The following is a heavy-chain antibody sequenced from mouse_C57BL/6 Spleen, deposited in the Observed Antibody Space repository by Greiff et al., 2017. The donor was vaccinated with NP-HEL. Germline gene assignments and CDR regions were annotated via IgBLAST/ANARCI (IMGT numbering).Heavy chain of an antibody. CDR2: IDPSDSYP. CDR1: GYTFTSYW. Sequence: QVQLQQPGAELVKPGASVKLSCKASGYTFTSYWMQWVKQRPGQGLEWIGEIDPSDSYPNYNQKFKGKATLTVDTSSSTAYMQLSSLTSEDSAVYYCARRGKGAMDYWGQGTSVTVSS. V-gene: IGHV1-50*01. J-gene: IGHJ4*01. CDR3: ARRGKGAMDY.